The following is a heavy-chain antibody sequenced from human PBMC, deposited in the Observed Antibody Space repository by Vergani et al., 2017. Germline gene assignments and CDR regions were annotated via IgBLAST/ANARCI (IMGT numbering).Heavy chain of an antibody. J-gene: IGHJ4*02. CDR1: GGTFSSYA. CDR3: AHTRGVAAPYYYNY. Sequence: QVQLVQSGAEVKKPGSSVKVSCKASGGTFSSYAISWVRQAPGQGLEWMGGIIPIFGIANYAQKFQGRVTITADKSTSTAYMELSSLRSEDTDVYYWAHTRGVAAPYYYNYWGQGILVTVSS. V-gene: IGHV1-69*17. CDR2: IIPIFGIA. D-gene: IGHD2-15*01.